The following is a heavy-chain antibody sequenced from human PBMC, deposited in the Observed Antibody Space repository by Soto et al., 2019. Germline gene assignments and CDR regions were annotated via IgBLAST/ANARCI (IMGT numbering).Heavy chain of an antibody. CDR2: IWNDGRTK. Sequence: PGGSLRLSCAASGFTFSHCGMHWVRQAPGKGLEWVAVIWNDGRTKYYADSVKGRFTVSRDDSKDTLYLQVTSLRVEDTAVYYCARDDGYGDPEYFQLWGQGTLVTVSS. V-gene: IGHV3-33*01. D-gene: IGHD4-17*01. CDR1: GFTFSHCG. CDR3: ARDDGYGDPEYFQL. J-gene: IGHJ1*01.